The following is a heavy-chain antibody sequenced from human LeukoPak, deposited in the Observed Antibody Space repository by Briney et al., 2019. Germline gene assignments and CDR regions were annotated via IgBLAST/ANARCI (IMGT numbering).Heavy chain of an antibody. V-gene: IGHV3-21*01. CDR3: ARESSGYFY. Sequence: GGSLRLSCAASGLNFSSYSMNWVRQAPGKGLEWVSSISSSSSFRYYADSVKGRFTISRDNAKNSLYLQMNSLRAEDTAVYYCARESSGYFYWGQGTLVTVSS. J-gene: IGHJ4*02. CDR2: ISSSSSFR. CDR1: GLNFSSYS. D-gene: IGHD3-22*01.